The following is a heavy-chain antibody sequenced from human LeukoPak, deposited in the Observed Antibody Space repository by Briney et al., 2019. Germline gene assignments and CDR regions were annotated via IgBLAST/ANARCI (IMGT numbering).Heavy chain of an antibody. CDR3: ARVPTAMATYYFDY. Sequence: SETLSLTCTVSGGSISSYYWSWIRQPPGKGLEWIGYIYYSGSTYYNPSLKSRVTISVDTSKNQFSLKLSSVTAADTAVYYCARVPTAMATYYFDYCGQGTLVTVSS. CDR2: IYYSGST. V-gene: IGHV4-59*06. D-gene: IGHD5-18*01. CDR1: GGSISSYY. J-gene: IGHJ4*02.